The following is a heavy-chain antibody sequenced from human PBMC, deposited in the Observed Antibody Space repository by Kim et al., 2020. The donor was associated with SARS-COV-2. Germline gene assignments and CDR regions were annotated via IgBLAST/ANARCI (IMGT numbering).Heavy chain of an antibody. Sequence: SETLSLTCTVSGGSISSSSYYWGWIRQPPGKGLEWIGSIYYSGSTYYNPSLKSRVTISVDTSKNQFSLKLSSVTAADTAVYYCARQHLGTGARLGYWGQGTLVTVSS. V-gene: IGHV4-39*01. J-gene: IGHJ4*02. CDR1: GGSISSSSYY. D-gene: IGHD6-13*01. CDR2: IYYSGST. CDR3: ARQHLGTGARLGY.